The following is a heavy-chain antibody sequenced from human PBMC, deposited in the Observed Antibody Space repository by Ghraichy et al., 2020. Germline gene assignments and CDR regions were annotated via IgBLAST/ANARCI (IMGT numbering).Heavy chain of an antibody. Sequence: LSLTCAGSGLTFDDVAMHWVRQAPGKGLEWVSGISWNSGTLVYADSVKGRFTISRDNAKNSLYLQMNSLRAEDTALYYCARGIQGYCSTTSCYNIFDYWGQGTLVTVSS. V-gene: IGHV3-9*01. CDR3: ARGIQGYCSTTSCYNIFDY. J-gene: IGHJ4*02. D-gene: IGHD2-2*02. CDR2: ISWNSGTL. CDR1: GLTFDDVA.